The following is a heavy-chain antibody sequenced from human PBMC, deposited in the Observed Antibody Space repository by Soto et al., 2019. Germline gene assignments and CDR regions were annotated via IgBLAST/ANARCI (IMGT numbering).Heavy chain of an antibody. V-gene: IGHV5-51*01. J-gene: IGHJ3*02. CDR3: ARLRSVAHHDAFDI. Sequence: GESLKISCQGSGDSFTSYWIGWVRQMPGKGLEWMGIIYPGDSDTRYSPSFQGQVTISADKSISTAYLQWSSLKASDTAMYYCARLRSVAHHDAFDIWGQGTMVTVSS. CDR1: GDSFTSYW. CDR2: IYPGDSDT.